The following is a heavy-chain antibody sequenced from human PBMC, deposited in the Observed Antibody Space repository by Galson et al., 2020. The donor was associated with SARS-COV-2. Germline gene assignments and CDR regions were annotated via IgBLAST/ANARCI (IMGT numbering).Heavy chain of an antibody. CDR3: ASSGSYHYNWFDP. V-gene: IGHV3-48*03. D-gene: IGHD1-26*01. Sequence: GGPLRLSCAASGFTFSNYEMNWVRQAPGKGLEWVSYISSTGSTIHYADSVKGRFTISRDNAKNSLYLQMNSLRAEDTAVYYCASSGSYHYNWFDPWGQGTLVTVSS. CDR1: GFTFSNYE. CDR2: ISSTGSTI. J-gene: IGHJ5*02.